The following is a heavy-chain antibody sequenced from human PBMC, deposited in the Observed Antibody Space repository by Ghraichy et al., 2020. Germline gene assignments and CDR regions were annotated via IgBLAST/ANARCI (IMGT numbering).Heavy chain of an antibody. J-gene: IGHJ5*02. CDR1: GGSFSGYY. D-gene: IGHD3-3*01. Sequence: SETLSLTCAVYGGSFSGYYWSWIRQPPGKGLEWIGEINHSGSTNYNPSLKSRVTISVDTSKNQFSLKLSSVTAADTAVYYCARVPRTYYDFWSGSGGGKRKDNWFDPWGQGTLVTVSS. V-gene: IGHV4-34*01. CDR2: INHSGST. CDR3: ARVPRTYYDFWSGSGGGKRKDNWFDP.